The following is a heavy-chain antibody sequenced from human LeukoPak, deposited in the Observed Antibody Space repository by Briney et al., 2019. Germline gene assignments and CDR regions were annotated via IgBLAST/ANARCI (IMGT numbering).Heavy chain of an antibody. Sequence: GGSLRLSCAASGFTFDSYWMTWVRQAPGKGLEWVANIKPDGSGKYYVDSVKDRFTISRDNAKNSLFLQMNSLRAEDTAVYYCAGRPLAAARYFDLYWGQGTLVTVSS. J-gene: IGHJ4*02. V-gene: IGHV3-7*01. D-gene: IGHD3-9*01. CDR2: IKPDGSGK. CDR1: GFTFDSYW. CDR3: AGRPLAAARYFDLY.